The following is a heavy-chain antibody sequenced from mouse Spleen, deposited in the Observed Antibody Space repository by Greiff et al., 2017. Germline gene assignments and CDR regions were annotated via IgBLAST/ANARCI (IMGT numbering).Heavy chain of an antibody. D-gene: IGHD2-4*01. CDR3: ARRHDDYDTMDY. CDR2: IYPGGGYT. Sequence: QVQLQQSGAELVRPGTSVKMSCKASGYTFTNFWIGWAKQRPGHGLEWIGDIYPGGGYTNYNEKFKGKATLTAEKSSRPAYMQFSSLTSEDSAIYDCARRHDDYDTMDYWGQGTSVTVSS. V-gene: IGHV1-63*01. J-gene: IGHJ4*01. CDR1: GYTFTNFW.